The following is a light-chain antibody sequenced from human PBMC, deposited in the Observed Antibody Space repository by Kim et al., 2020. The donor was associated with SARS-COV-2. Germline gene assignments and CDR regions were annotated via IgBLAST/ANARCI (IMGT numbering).Light chain of an antibody. CDR2: AAS. CDR3: QQSYGTPHT. Sequence: DIQTTQSPSSLSASVGDRVTITCRASQSISTYLNWYQQKPGKAPKLLIYAASNLQSGVPSRFSGSGSGTDFTLTISSLQPEDFATYYCQQSYGTPHTFGQGTKLEI. V-gene: IGKV1-39*01. J-gene: IGKJ2*01. CDR1: QSISTY.